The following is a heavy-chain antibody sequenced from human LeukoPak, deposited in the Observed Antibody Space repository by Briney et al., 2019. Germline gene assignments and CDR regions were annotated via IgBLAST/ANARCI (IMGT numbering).Heavy chain of an antibody. J-gene: IGHJ4*02. CDR2: ISYDGGNK. CDR1: GFTFSSYA. D-gene: IGHD1-26*01. CDR3: ARGLRGSYYVAFGDY. Sequence: GRSLRLSCAASGFTFSSYAMHWVRQAPGKGLEWVGVISYDGGNKYYADSVKGRFTISRDNSKNTLYLQMNSLRAEDTAVYYCARGLRGSYYVAFGDYWGQGTLVTVSS. V-gene: IGHV3-30-3*01.